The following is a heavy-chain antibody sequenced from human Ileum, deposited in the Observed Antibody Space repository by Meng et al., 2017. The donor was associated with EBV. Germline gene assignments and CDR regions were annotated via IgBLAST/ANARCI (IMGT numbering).Heavy chain of an antibody. J-gene: IGHJ4*02. CDR3: ARNVPGTSAYYD. Sequence: VQLHGSGPGLVKPSDTLSRTCAVSGYSISSTNWWGWIRQPPGKGLEWIGYIYYSGSTSYNPSLKSRVTMSVDTSKNQFSLNLNSVTAVDTAVYYCARNVPGTSAYYDWGQGTLVTVSS. D-gene: IGHD3-22*01. CDR1: GYSISSTNW. V-gene: IGHV4-28*01. CDR2: IYYSGST.